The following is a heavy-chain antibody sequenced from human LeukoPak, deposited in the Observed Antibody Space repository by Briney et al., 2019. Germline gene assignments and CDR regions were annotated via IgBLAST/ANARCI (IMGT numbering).Heavy chain of an antibody. D-gene: IGHD3-22*01. CDR1: GFTFDDYA. CDR2: ISWNSGSI. Sequence: GGSLRLSCAASGFTFDDYAMHWVRQAPGKGLEWVSGISWNSGSIGYADSVKGRFTISRDNAKNSLYLQMNSLRAEDTALYYCARGYYYDSIRAFDIWGQGTMVTVSS. J-gene: IGHJ3*02. CDR3: ARGYYYDSIRAFDI. V-gene: IGHV3-9*01.